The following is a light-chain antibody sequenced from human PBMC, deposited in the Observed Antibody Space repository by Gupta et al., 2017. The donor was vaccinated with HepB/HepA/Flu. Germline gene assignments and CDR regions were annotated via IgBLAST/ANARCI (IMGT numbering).Light chain of an antibody. J-gene: IGKJ2*01. CDR1: QSLLHSNGYTY. CDR2: LGS. Sequence: EIVLTQSPLSLPVTPGEPASISCRSSQSLLHSNGYTYLDWYLQKPGQSPQLLIYLGSKRAYGVPDRFSGSGSDTDFTLKSSRGEAEDVGVYYGRQDLQMSRLGQGTKMEIK. V-gene: IGKV2-28*01. CDR3: RQDLQMSR.